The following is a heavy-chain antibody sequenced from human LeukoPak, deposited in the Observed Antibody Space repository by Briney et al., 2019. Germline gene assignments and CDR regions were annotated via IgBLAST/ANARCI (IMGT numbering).Heavy chain of an antibody. Sequence: PGGSLRLSCAASGFTFGSYSMNWVRQAPGKGLEWVSYISDTSTTIYYYAESVRGQFTISRDNAKNSLYLQMSSLRAEDTTVYYCARVRGSDWSLYHIDYWGQGTLVTVSS. J-gene: IGHJ4*02. CDR2: ISDTSTTI. V-gene: IGHV3-48*04. CDR1: GFTFGSYS. D-gene: IGHD6-19*01. CDR3: ARVRGSDWSLYHIDY.